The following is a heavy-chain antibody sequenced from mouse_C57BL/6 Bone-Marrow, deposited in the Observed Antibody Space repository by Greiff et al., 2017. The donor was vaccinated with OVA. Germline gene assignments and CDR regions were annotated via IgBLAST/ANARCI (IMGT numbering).Heavy chain of an antibody. D-gene: IGHD2-2*01. CDR2: IHPSDSDT. V-gene: IGHV1-74*01. J-gene: IGHJ3*01. CDR3: AIWNYGYGGFAY. CDR1: GYTFTSYW. Sequence: QVQLQQPGAELVKPGASVKVSCKASGYTFTSYWMHWVKQRPGQGLEWIGRIHPSDSDTNYNQKFKGKATLTVDKSSSTAYMPLSSLTSEDSAVYYCAIWNYGYGGFAYWGQGTLVTVSA.